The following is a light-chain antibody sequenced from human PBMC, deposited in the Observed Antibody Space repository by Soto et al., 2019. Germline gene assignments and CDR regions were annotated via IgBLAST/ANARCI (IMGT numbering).Light chain of an antibody. CDR3: VSYTTSASYV. V-gene: IGLV2-14*01. CDR2: DIN. CDR1: SSDVGNYIF. Sequence: QSALTQPASVSGSPGQSITISCTGTSSDVGNYIFVSWYRQHPGKAPKLMIYDINNRPSGVSNRFSGSKSGNTAFPTISVLQDDEEADYYCVSYTTSASYVFGTGTKLTVL. J-gene: IGLJ1*01.